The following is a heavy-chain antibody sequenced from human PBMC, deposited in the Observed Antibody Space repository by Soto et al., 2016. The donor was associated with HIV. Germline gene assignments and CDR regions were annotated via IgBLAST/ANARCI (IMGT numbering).Heavy chain of an antibody. V-gene: IGHV1-58*02. D-gene: IGHD2-15*01. Sequence: QMQLVQSGPEVKKPGTSVKVSCKASGFTFSKSGMLWVRQARGQSLEWIGWIVVGSGKTKYAQKFEERVTISRDMSTNTAYMELTSLRPEDTAVYYCAADAYGYCGDSSCYPNWFDSWGPGTLVIVSA. J-gene: IGHJ5*01. CDR3: AADAYGYCGDSSCYPNWFDS. CDR1: GFTFSKSG. CDR2: IVVGSGKT.